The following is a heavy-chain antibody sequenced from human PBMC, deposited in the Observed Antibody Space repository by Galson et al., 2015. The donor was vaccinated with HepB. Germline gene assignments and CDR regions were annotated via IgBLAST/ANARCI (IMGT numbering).Heavy chain of an antibody. J-gene: IGHJ4*02. CDR1: GFTFSGSA. D-gene: IGHD3-10*01. CDR2: IRSKANSYAT. Sequence: SLRLSCAASGFTFSGSAMHWVRQASGKGLEWVGRIRSKANSYATAYAASVKGRFTISRDDSKNTAYLQMNSLKTEDTAVYYCTGWTVRGVNFDYWGQGTLVTVSS. CDR3: TGWTVRGVNFDY. V-gene: IGHV3-73*01.